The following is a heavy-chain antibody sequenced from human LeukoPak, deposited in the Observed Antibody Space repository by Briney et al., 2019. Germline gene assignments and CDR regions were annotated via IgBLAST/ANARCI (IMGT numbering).Heavy chain of an antibody. J-gene: IGHJ4*02. D-gene: IGHD4-11*01. Sequence: GGSLRLSCAASGFTFSNFWMSWVRQAPGKGLEWVANIKQDGSEKDYVDSVKGRFTISRDNAESSLYLQMNSLRAEDTAVYYCARDRYSNPYWGQGTLVTVSS. CDR2: IKQDGSEK. CDR3: ARDRYSNPY. V-gene: IGHV3-7*01. CDR1: GFTFSNFW.